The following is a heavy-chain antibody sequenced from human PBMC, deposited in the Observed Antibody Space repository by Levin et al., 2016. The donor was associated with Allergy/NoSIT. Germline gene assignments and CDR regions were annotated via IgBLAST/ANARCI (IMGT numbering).Heavy chain of an antibody. CDR1: GYPFLIYD. V-gene: IGHV1-8*01. CDR2: VNPNTGGT. D-gene: IGHD4/OR15-4a*01. J-gene: IGHJ6*02. CDR3: ARGALLGADYGMDV. Sequence: APVKVSCKASGYPFLIYDINWVRQASGQGLEWMGWVNPNTGGTVYAQKFKGRVTMTRDISTGTAYMEVNSLSFEDTAVYFCARGALLGADYGMDVWGQGTTVTV.